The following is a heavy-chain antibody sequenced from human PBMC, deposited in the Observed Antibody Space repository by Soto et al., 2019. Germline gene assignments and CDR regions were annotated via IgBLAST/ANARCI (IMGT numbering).Heavy chain of an antibody. V-gene: IGHV5-10-1*01. J-gene: IGHJ4*02. CDR2: IDPSDSQT. CDR3: ARQGYCSNTACYTLDY. Sequence: GESLKISCKGSGYSFAGYWITWVRQKPGKGLEWMGRIDPSDSQTYYSPSFRGHVTISATKSITTVFLQWSSLRASDTAMYFCARQGYCSNTACYTLDYWGQGTLVTVSS. CDR1: GYSFAGYW. D-gene: IGHD2-2*02.